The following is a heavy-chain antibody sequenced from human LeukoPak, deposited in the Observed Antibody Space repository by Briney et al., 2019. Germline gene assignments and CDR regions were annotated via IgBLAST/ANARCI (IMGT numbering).Heavy chain of an antibody. CDR1: GFTFNNYW. J-gene: IGHJ6*02. CDR3: ARGPPNYYGMDV. V-gene: IGHV3-74*01. CDR2: INTDGRTT. Sequence: GGCLRLSCAASGFTFNNYWIHWVRQAPGKGLVWVSRINTDGRTTTYADSVRGRFTISRDNAKNTVYLQMNSLRTEDTAVYYCARGPPNYYGMDVWGQGTTVTVSS.